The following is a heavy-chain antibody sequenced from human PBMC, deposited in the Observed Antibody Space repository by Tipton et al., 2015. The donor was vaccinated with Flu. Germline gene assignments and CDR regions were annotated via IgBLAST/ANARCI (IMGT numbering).Heavy chain of an antibody. CDR3: ARDMNGEYFDY. CDR2: IYYSGST. CDR1: CGSISSYY. V-gene: IGHV4-59*01. J-gene: IGHJ4*02. D-gene: IGHD1-1*01. Sequence: TLSLTCTVSCGSISSYYWSWIRQPPGKGLEWIGYIYYSGSTNYNPSLNSRVTISVATSKNQFSLKLSSVTAADTAVYYCARDMNGEYFDYWGQETLVPVSS.